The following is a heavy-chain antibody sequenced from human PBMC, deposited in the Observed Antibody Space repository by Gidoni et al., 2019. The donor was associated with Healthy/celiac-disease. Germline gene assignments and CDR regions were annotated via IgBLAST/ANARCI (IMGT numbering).Heavy chain of an antibody. Sequence: QVQLQESGPGLVKPSQTLSLTCTVSGGSISSGSYYWSWIRQPAGKGLEWIGRIYTSGSTNYNPSLKSRVTISVDTSKNQFSLKLSSVTAADTAVYYCAREGQGIAVASLLYWGQGTLVTVSS. CDR2: IYTSGST. V-gene: IGHV4-61*02. J-gene: IGHJ4*02. D-gene: IGHD6-19*01. CDR3: AREGQGIAVASLLY. CDR1: GGSISSGSYY.